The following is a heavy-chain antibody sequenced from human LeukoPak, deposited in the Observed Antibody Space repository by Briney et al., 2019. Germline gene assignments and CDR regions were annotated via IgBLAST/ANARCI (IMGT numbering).Heavy chain of an antibody. V-gene: IGHV1-69*06. D-gene: IGHD6-19*01. Sequence: SVKVSCKTSGYTFTSYGISWVRQAPGQGLEWMGGIIPIFGTANYAQKFQGRVTITADKSTSTAYMELSSLRSEDTAVYYCARGSIAVAGHYTYWGQGTLVTVSS. J-gene: IGHJ4*02. CDR1: GYTFTSYG. CDR3: ARGSIAVAGHYTY. CDR2: IIPIFGTA.